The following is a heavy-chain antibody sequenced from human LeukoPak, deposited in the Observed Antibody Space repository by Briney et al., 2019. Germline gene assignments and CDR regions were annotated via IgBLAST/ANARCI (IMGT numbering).Heavy chain of an antibody. CDR2: INPNSGVT. CDR1: GYSFSDYY. CDR3: AKDRYGDYEAPFHYYMDA. J-gene: IGHJ6*03. D-gene: IGHD5-12*01. V-gene: IGHV1-2*02. Sequence: ASVKVSCKASGYSFSDYYIHWVRQAPGQGLEWMGWINPNSGVTNYAQKLQGRVTITRDTSIDTAYMQLSRLRSDDTAVYYCAKDRYGDYEAPFHYYMDAWGRGTTVTVSS.